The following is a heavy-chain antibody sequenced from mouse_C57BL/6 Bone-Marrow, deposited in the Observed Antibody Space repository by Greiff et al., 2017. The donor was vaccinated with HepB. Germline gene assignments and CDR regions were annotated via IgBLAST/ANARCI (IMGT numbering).Heavy chain of an antibody. J-gene: IGHJ4*01. CDR3: ARPFYGNTYAMDY. CDR2: IYPRSGNT. Sequence: LVESGAELARPGASVKLSCKASGYTFTSYGISWVKQRTGQGLEWIGEIYPRSGNTYYNEKFKGKATLTADKSSSTAYMELRSLTSEASAVYFCARPFYGNTYAMDYWGQGTSVTVSA. D-gene: IGHD2-1*01. V-gene: IGHV1-81*01. CDR1: GYTFTSYG.